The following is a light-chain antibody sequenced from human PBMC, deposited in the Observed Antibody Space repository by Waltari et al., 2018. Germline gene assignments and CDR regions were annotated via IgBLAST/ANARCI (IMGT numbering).Light chain of an antibody. J-gene: IGKJ3*01. CDR1: QSVSSY. V-gene: IGKV3-20*01. CDR3: QQHGSSSLVT. Sequence: EIVLTQSPGTLSLSPGERATLSCRDRQSVSSYLAWSQQKPGQAPRLLIYGACSRATGMPARCSGSGSGTDVTLTISRLEPGDFAVYYCQQHGSSSLVTFGPGTKVDIK. CDR2: GAC.